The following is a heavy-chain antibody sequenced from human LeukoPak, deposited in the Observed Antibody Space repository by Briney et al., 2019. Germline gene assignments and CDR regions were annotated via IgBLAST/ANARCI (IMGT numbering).Heavy chain of an antibody. CDR2: IIPIFGTA. Sequence: SCAASGFTFSIYAMSWVRQAPGQGLEWMGGIIPIFGTANYAQKFQGRVTITADESTSTAYMELSSLRSEDTAVYYCARTDYYDSSGYYGDDAFDIWGQGTMVTVSS. J-gene: IGHJ3*02. V-gene: IGHV1-69*01. D-gene: IGHD3-22*01. CDR1: GFTFSIYA. CDR3: ARTDYYDSSGYYGDDAFDI.